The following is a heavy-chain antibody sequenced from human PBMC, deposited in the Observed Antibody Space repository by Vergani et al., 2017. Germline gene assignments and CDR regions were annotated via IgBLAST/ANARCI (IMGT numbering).Heavy chain of an antibody. CDR2: ISGSGGST. D-gene: IGHD1-1*01. J-gene: IGHJ5*02. V-gene: IGHV3-23*01. CDR1: GFPFSSYA. Sequence: EVQLLESGGGLVQPGGSLRLSCAASGFPFSSYAMSWVRQAPGKGLEWVSAISGSGGSTYYADSVKGRFTISRDNSKNTLYLQMNSLRAEDTAVYYCAKVRYNWNDAGWFDPWGQGTLVTVSS. CDR3: AKVRYNWNDAGWFDP.